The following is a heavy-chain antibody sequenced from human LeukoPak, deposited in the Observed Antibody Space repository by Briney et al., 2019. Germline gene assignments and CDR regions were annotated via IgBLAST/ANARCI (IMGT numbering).Heavy chain of an antibody. Sequence: ASVKVSCKASGYTFTSYDINWVRQATGQGLEWMGWMNPNSGNTGYAQKFQGRVTMTRNTSISTADMELSSLRSEDTAVYYCARENYDFWSGYLYYYYGMDVWGQGTTVTVSS. D-gene: IGHD3-3*01. CDR1: GYTFTSYD. CDR2: MNPNSGNT. V-gene: IGHV1-8*01. CDR3: ARENYDFWSGYLYYYYGMDV. J-gene: IGHJ6*02.